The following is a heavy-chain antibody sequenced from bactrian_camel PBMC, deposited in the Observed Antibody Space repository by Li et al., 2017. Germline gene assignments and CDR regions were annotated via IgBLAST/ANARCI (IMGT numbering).Heavy chain of an antibody. J-gene: IGHJ6*01. CDR1: GFPFASFD. CDR3: ATGFTS. V-gene: IGHV3S40*01. D-gene: IGHD5*01. Sequence: VQLVESGGGSVQAGETLRLECKVSGFPFASFDVGWYRQAPGKGLEWVSGIDTSGSYTYYADSVKGRFAVSRDNANNMLYLQVTSLKPEDTALYFCATGFTSWGQGTQVTVS. CDR2: IDTSGSYT.